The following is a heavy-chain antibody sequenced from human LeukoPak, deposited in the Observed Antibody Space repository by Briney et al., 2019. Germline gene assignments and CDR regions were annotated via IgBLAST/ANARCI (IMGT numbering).Heavy chain of an antibody. CDR2: ISHSGST. J-gene: IGHJ4*02. CDR1: GGSITSYY. Sequence: SETLSLNCAVSGGSITSYYWSWIRQSPGKGLEWIGYISHSGSTNYNPSLKSRVTISIDTSKNQSSLKLTSVTAADTAVYYCARFSDQIAIFGVVNYYLGDWGQGTLVTVSS. V-gene: IGHV4-59*01. D-gene: IGHD3-3*02. CDR3: ARFSDQIAIFGVVNYYLGD.